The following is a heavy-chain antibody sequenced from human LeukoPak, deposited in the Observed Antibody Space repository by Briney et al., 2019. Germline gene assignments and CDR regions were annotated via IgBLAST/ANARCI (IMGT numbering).Heavy chain of an antibody. Sequence: SETLSLTCAVSGASISSNNWWWSWVRQPPGKGLEWIGYIYYSGSTNYNPSLKSRVTISVDTSKNQSSLKLSSVTAADTAVYYCARAPDYYDSSGYPDYWGQGTLVTVSS. J-gene: IGHJ4*02. D-gene: IGHD3-22*01. CDR3: ARAPDYYDSSGYPDY. V-gene: IGHV4-61*01. CDR2: IYYSGST. CDR1: GASISSNNWW.